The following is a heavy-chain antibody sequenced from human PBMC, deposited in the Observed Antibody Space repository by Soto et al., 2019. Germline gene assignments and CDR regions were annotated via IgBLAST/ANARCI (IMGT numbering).Heavy chain of an antibody. D-gene: IGHD2-15*01. CDR1: GFTFSSYW. V-gene: IGHV3-7*01. Sequence: GGSLRLSCEASGFTFSSYWMSWLRQAPGKGLEWVANIKQGGTEKYYVDSVKGRFTISRDNAKNALYLQMSSLRAEDAAVYYCAREYCSGGGCYRVFDNWGRGTLVTVSS. CDR3: AREYCSGGGCYRVFDN. J-gene: IGHJ4*02. CDR2: IKQGGTEK.